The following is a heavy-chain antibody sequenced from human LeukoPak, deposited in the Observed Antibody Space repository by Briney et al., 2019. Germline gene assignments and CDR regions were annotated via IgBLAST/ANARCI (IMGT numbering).Heavy chain of an antibody. CDR1: GFTFSSYW. CDR2: IKRDGSEK. D-gene: IGHD3-22*01. Sequence: GGSLRLSCAASGFTFSSYWMSWVRQAPGKGLEWVANIKRDGSEKYYVGSVKGRFTISRDNAKNSLYLQMNSLRAEDTAVYYCARAQDYYDSSGYYFGDAFDIWGQGTMVTVSS. V-gene: IGHV3-7*01. CDR3: ARAQDYYDSSGYYFGDAFDI. J-gene: IGHJ3*02.